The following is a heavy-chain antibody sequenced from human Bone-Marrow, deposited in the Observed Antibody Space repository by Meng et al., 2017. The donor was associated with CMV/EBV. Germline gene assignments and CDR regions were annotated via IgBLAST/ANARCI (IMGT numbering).Heavy chain of an antibody. CDR1: GFTFSNYW. V-gene: IGHV4-34*08. D-gene: IGHD1-14*01. J-gene: IGHJ6*02. CDR3: AGTKVRRRHPYYYYGMDV. Sequence: GSLRLSCAASGFTFSNYWMSWVRQTPGKGLEWIGEINHSGSTNYNPSLKSRVIISADTSMNQFSLKLSSVTAADTAVYYCAGTKVRRRHPYYYYGMDVWGQGTTVTVSS. CDR2: INHSGST.